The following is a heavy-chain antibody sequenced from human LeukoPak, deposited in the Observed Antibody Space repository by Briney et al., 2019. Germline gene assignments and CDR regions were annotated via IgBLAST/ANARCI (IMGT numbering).Heavy chain of an antibody. V-gene: IGHV3-30*18. J-gene: IGHJ3*02. Sequence: PGGSLRLSCAASGFTFSSYGVHWVRQAPGKGLEWVAVISYDGSNKYYADSVKGRFTISRDNSKNTLYLQMNSLRAEDTAVYYCAKGVQGIAAADDAFDIWGQGTMVTVSS. CDR2: ISYDGSNK. CDR1: GFTFSSYG. CDR3: AKGVQGIAAADDAFDI. D-gene: IGHD6-13*01.